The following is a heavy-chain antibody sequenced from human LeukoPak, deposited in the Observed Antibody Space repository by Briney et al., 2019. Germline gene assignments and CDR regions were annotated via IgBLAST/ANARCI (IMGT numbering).Heavy chain of an antibody. V-gene: IGHV4-59*01. J-gene: IGHJ3*02. Sequence: SETLSLTCTVSGASISIYSWSWLRQPPGQGLEWIGYIYYSGSPNYNPSLKSRVTMSVDASKNQFSLKVSSVIAADTAVYYCAKSNRYCDSASCYEAFDIWGQGTMVTVSS. CDR2: IYYSGSP. D-gene: IGHD2-2*01. CDR1: GASISIYS. CDR3: AKSNRYCDSASCYEAFDI.